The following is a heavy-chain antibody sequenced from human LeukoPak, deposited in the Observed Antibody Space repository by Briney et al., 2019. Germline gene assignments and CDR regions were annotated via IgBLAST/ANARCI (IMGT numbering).Heavy chain of an antibody. CDR2: INPNSGGT. D-gene: IGHD6-13*01. CDR1: GCTFTGYY. J-gene: IGHJ5*02. CDR3: ARDESQQLVLDNWFDP. V-gene: IGHV1-2*06. Sequence: GASVKVSCKASGCTFTGYYMHWVRQAPGQGLEWMGRINPNSGGTNYAQKFQGRVTMTRDTSISTAYMELSRLRSDDTAVYYCARDESQQLVLDNWFDPWGQGTLVTVSS.